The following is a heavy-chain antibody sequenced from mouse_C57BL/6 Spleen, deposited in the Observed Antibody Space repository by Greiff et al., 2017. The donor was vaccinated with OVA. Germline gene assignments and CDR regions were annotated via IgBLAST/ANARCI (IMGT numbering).Heavy chain of an antibody. V-gene: IGHV1-64*01. CDR1: GYTFTSYW. Sequence: QVQLQQPGAELVKPGASVKLSCKASGYTFTSYWMHWVKQTPGQGLEWIGMIHPNSGSTNYNEKFKSKATLTVDKSSSTAYMQLSSLTSEDSAVYYCARGDDYYAMDDWGQGTSVTVSS. CDR3: ARGDDYYAMDD. CDR2: IHPNSGST. J-gene: IGHJ4*01.